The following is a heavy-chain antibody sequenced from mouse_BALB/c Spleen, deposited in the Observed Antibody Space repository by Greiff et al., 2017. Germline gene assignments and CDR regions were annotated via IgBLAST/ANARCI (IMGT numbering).Heavy chain of an antibody. Sequence: QVQLQQPGAELVKPGASVKLSCKASGYTFTSYWMHWVKQRPGQGLEWIGEINPSNGRTNYNEKFKSKATLTVDKSSSTAYMQLSSLTSEDSAVYYCARGRTGTWCLDYWGQGTTLTVSS. CDR2: INPSNGRT. CDR1: GYTFTSYW. J-gene: IGHJ2*01. V-gene: IGHV1S81*02. D-gene: IGHD4-1*01. CDR3: ARGRTGTWCLDY.